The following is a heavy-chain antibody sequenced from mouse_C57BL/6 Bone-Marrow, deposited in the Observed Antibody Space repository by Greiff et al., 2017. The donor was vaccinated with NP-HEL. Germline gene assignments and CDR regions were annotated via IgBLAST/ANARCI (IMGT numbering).Heavy chain of an antibody. Sequence: LQESGPGLVQPSQSLSITCTVSGFSLTSYGVHWVRQSPGKGLEWLGVIWRGGSTDYNAAFMSRLSITKDNSKSQVFFKMNSLQADDTAIYYCAKKSRWGYDAWFAYWGQGTLVTVSA. J-gene: IGHJ3*01. CDR3: AKKSRWGYDAWFAY. CDR1: GFSLTSYG. D-gene: IGHD2-2*01. CDR2: IWRGGST. V-gene: IGHV2-5*01.